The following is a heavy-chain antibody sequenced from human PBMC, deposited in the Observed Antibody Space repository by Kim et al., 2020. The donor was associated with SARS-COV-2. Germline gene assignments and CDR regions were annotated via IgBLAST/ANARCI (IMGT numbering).Heavy chain of an antibody. D-gene: IGHD5-18*01. J-gene: IGHJ6*02. CDR2: ISSSSSYI. Sequence: GGSLRLSCAASGFTFSSYSMNWVRQAPGKGLEWVSSISSSSSYIYYADSVKGRFTISRDNAKNSLYLQMNSLRAEVTAVYYCAREGYSYGSYYYYGMDVWGQGTTVTVSS. CDR1: GFTFSSYS. CDR3: AREGYSYGSYYYYGMDV. V-gene: IGHV3-21*01.